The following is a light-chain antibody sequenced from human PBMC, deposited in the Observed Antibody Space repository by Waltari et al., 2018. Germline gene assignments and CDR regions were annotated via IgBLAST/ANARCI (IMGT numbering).Light chain of an antibody. CDR1: SSNIESNY. J-gene: IGLJ3*02. Sequence: QSVLTQPPSASGTPGQRVTISCSGSSSNIESNYVYWYQQFPGTAPKVLMCKNNQRPSGGTDRFAASKSGASASLAISGLRSDDEADYYGGTWDDSLSRPVFCGGTKLTVL. V-gene: IGLV1-47*01. CDR3: GTWDDSLSRPV. CDR2: KNN.